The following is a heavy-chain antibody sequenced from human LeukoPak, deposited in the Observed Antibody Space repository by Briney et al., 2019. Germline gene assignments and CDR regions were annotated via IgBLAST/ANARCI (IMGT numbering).Heavy chain of an antibody. CDR1: GISFSAHG. CDR3: AKRGPIYSSTPGNYFDY. CDR2: IRFDGSNI. D-gene: IGHD3-10*01. J-gene: IGHJ4*02. V-gene: IGHV3-30*02. Sequence: GGSLRLSCAASGISFSAHGMHWVRQAPGKGLEWVAIIRFDGSNIHYADSVKGRFTISRDNSKNTLYLQMKALRDEDTATYYCAKRGPIYSSTPGNYFDYWGQGTLVTVSS.